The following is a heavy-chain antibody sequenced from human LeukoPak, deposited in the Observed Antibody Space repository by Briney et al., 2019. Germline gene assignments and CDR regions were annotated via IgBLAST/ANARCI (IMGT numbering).Heavy chain of an antibody. V-gene: IGHV1-69-2*01. CDR1: GYTFTDYY. D-gene: IGHD6-6*01. CDR2: VDPEDGET. J-gene: IGHJ6*04. CDR3: ATGQLVEMDV. Sequence: GASVKLPCTASGYTFTDYYMHWVRQAPGKGLEWMGRVDPEDGETIYAEKFQGRVTITADTSTGTAYMELSSLRSEDTAVYYCATGQLVEMDVWGKGTTVTVSS.